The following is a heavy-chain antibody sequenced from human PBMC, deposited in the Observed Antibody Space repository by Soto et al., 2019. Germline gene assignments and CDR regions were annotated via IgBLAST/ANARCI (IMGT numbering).Heavy chain of an antibody. J-gene: IGHJ4*02. Sequence: GGSLRLSCAASGFTFDDYAMHWVRQAPGKGLEWVSGLSWNSDSIGYADSVRGRFTISRDNSKNTLYLQMNSLRAEDTAVYYCARGGLYCGGDCYSAEPFDYWGQGTLVTVSS. D-gene: IGHD2-21*02. CDR1: GFTFDDYA. CDR2: LSWNSDSI. V-gene: IGHV3-9*01. CDR3: ARGGLYCGGDCYSAEPFDY.